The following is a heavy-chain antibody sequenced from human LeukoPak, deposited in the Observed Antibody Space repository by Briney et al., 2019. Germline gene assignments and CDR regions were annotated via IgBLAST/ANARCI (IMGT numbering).Heavy chain of an antibody. CDR2: INPNSGGT. V-gene: IGHV1-2*02. CDR3: ARERAYYGSGSFLD. J-gene: IGHJ4*02. D-gene: IGHD3-10*01. CDR1: GYTFTGYY. Sequence: ASVKVSCKASGYTFTGYYMHWVRQAPGQGLEWMGWINPNSGGTNYAQKFQGRVTMTRDTSISTAYMELSRLRSDDTAVYYCARERAYYGSGSFLDWGQGTLVTVSS.